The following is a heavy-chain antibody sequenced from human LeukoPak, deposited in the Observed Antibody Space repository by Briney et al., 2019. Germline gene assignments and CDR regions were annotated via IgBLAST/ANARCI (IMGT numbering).Heavy chain of an antibody. CDR3: ARDSLVHPNRWFDP. CDR1: GYSISSGYY. Sequence: PSETLSLTCNVSGYSISSGYYWGWIRQSPGKGLEWIGRIYTSGSTNYNPSLKSRVSMSVDASTNQFSLKLSSVTATDTAVYYCARDSLVHPNRWFDPWGQGTLVIVSS. V-gene: IGHV4-38-2*02. D-gene: IGHD6-13*01. CDR2: IYTSGST. J-gene: IGHJ5*02.